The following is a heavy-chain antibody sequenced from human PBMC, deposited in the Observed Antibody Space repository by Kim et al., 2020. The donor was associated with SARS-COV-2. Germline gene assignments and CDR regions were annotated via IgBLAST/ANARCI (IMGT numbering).Heavy chain of an antibody. CDR2: IYYSGST. V-gene: IGHV4-39*01. CDR1: GGSISSSSYY. Sequence: SETLSLTCTVSGGSISSSSYYWGWIRQPPGKGLEWIGSIYYSGSTYYNPSLKSRVTISVDTSKNQFSLKLSSVTAADTAVYYCARQVRGEVVVAAPYYFDYWGQGTLVTVSS. CDR3: ARQVRGEVVVAAPYYFDY. D-gene: IGHD2-15*01. J-gene: IGHJ4*02.